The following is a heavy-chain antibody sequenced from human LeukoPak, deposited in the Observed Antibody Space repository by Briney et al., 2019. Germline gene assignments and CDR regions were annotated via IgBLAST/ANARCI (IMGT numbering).Heavy chain of an antibody. Sequence: SETLSLTCAVSGGSISSGGYSWSWIRQPPGKGLEWIGYIYHSGSTYYNPSLKSRVTISVDRSKNQFSLKLSSVTAADTAVYYCASGSPGDTFDIWGQGTMVTVSS. V-gene: IGHV4-30-2*01. CDR2: IYHSGST. CDR1: GGSISSGGYS. CDR3: ASGSPGDTFDI. J-gene: IGHJ3*02. D-gene: IGHD2-2*03.